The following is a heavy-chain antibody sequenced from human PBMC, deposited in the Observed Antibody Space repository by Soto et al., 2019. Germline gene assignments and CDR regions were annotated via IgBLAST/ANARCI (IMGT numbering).Heavy chain of an antibody. CDR3: ARGDYYDSSGPFSDAFDI. J-gene: IGHJ3*02. Sequence: GGSLRLSCAASGFTFSSYSMNWVRQAPGKGLEWVSYISSSSSTIYYADSVKGRFTISRDNAKNSLYLQMNRLRVEDTAVYYCARGDYYDSSGPFSDAFDIWGQGTMVTVS. D-gene: IGHD3-22*01. V-gene: IGHV3-48*01. CDR2: ISSSSSTI. CDR1: GFTFSSYS.